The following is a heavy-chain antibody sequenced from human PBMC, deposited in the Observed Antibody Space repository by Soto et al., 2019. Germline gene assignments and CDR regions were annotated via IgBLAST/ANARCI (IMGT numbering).Heavy chain of an antibody. CDR3: AGRYCSSNKCYEY. CDR2: ISRSGTTI. V-gene: IGHV3-11*01. Sequence: GGSLRLSCEASGFTFSDYYMNWIRQAPGKGLEWVSYISRSGTTIYYADSGKGRFTISRDNVRNSLYRQMSSLRAEDTAVYYCAGRYCSSNKCYEYWGQGTLVTVSS. D-gene: IGHD2-2*01. J-gene: IGHJ4*02. CDR1: GFTFSDYY.